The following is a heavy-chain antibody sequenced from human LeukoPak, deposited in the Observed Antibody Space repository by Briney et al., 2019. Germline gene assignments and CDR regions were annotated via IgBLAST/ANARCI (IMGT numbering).Heavy chain of an antibody. V-gene: IGHV3-23*01. CDR1: GITLSNYG. D-gene: IGHD2-2*03. CDR2: LSGSAGGS. J-gene: IGHJ4*02. Sequence: GGSLRLSCGVSGITLSNYGMTWVRQAPGKGLEWVAGLSGSAGGSNYADSVKGRFTISRDNSKNTLYLQMNSLRAEDTAVFHCARDLGRLWIFDYWGQGTLVTVSS. CDR3: ARDLGRLWIFDY.